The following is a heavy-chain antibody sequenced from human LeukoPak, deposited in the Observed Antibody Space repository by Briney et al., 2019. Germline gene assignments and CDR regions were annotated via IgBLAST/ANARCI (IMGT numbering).Heavy chain of an antibody. D-gene: IGHD4-23*01. CDR3: ARGGGNPARWFDP. CDR1: GYTFTGYY. Sequence: PSVSLSCKSSGYTFTGYYRNWVRQAPGQGREWRGWINPNSGGTDYAQKFQGRVTITRDTSISTAYMALSRLRSDDTAVYYCARGGGNPARWFDPWGQGTLVTASS. CDR2: INPNSGGT. J-gene: IGHJ5*02. V-gene: IGHV1-2*02.